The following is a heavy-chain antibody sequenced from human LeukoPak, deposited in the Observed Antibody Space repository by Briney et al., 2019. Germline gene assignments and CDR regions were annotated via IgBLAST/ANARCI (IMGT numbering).Heavy chain of an antibody. CDR3: ARLVIPSHSRWFDP. Sequence: GGSLRLSCTASGVFFNDYAMRAVCQAPGQGLEWVSAISNSGETPYYADSVKGRFTVSRDNSKNTLYLQIDSMSAEDTAVYYCARLVIPSHSRWFDPWGQGTLVAVSS. V-gene: IGHV3-23*01. CDR1: GVFFNDYA. CDR2: ISNSGETP. J-gene: IGHJ5*02. D-gene: IGHD2-21*01.